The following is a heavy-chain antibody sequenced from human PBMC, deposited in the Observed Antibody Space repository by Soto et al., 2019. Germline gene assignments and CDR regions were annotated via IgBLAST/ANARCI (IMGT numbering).Heavy chain of an antibody. CDR2: IIPIFGTA. CDR3: ARGWVYYSTYYYFEY. CDR1: GGSFNRHT. V-gene: IGHV1-69*01. Sequence: QVQLVQSGAEVRKPGSSVRVSCKASGGSFNRHTISWVRQAPGQGLEWMGGIIPIFGTANHAQKFQGRVTIIADEYTSTVSMELSSLRSDDTAIFYCARGWVYYSTYYYFEYWGQGTLVIVSS. J-gene: IGHJ4*02. D-gene: IGHD3-22*01.